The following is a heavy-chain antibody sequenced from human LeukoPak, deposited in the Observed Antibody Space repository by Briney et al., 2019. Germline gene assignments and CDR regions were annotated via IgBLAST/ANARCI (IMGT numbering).Heavy chain of an antibody. Sequence: GGSLRPSFLGPGFPLGNNPRGWVPRAPGRGLRWVSAISGSGGNTYYADSVRGRFTISRDNSKNTLFLQMNTLRADDTAVYYCATTKQARRYFDYWGQGTLVTVSS. J-gene: IGHJ4*02. CDR2: ISGSGGNT. CDR3: ATTKQARRYFDY. D-gene: IGHD1-1*01. CDR1: GFPLGNNP. V-gene: IGHV3-23*01.